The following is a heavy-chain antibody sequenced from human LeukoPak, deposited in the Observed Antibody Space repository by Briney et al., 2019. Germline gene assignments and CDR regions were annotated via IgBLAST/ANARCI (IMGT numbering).Heavy chain of an antibody. V-gene: IGHV1-2*02. CDR2: INPNSGGT. CDR1: GYTFTGYY. D-gene: IGHD4-17*01. J-gene: IGHJ4*02. Sequence: ASVKVSCKASGYTFTGYYMHWVRQAPGQGLEWMGWINPNSGGTNYAQKFQGRVTMTRDTSTSTVYMELSSLRSEDTAVYYCARDLSVTNTYGYYFDYWGQGTLVTVSS. CDR3: ARDLSVTNTYGYYFDY.